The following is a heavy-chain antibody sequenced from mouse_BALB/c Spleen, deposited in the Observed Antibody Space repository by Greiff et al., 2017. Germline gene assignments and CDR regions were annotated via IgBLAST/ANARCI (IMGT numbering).Heavy chain of an antibody. Sequence: EVQLVESGPGLVKPSQSLSLTCSVTGYSITSGYYWNWIRQFPGNKLEWMGYISYDGSNNYNPSLKNRISITRDTSKNQFFLKLNSVTTEDTATYYCARDLYYGNYHYYAMDYWGQGTSVTVSS. D-gene: IGHD2-1*01. CDR3: ARDLYYGNYHYYAMDY. J-gene: IGHJ4*01. CDR1: GYSITSGYY. CDR2: ISYDGSN. V-gene: IGHV3-6*02.